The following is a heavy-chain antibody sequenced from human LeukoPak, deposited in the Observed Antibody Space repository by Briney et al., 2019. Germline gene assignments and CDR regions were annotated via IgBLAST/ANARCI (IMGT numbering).Heavy chain of an antibody. CDR3: ARGLYYYGSGSYYYSRDYYYYYMDV. D-gene: IGHD3-10*01. J-gene: IGHJ6*03. CDR2: IYHSGTT. CDR1: GYSINNNYY. V-gene: IGHV4-38-2*02. Sequence: SETLSLTCTVSGYSINNNYYWDWIRQPPGKGLEWIASIYHSGTTYYNPALKSRVTISLDTSKNQFSLKLSSVTAADTAVYYCARGLYYYGSGSYYYSRDYYYYYMDVWGKGTTVTISS.